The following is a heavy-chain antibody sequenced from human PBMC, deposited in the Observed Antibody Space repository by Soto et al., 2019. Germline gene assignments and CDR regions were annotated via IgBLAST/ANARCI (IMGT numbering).Heavy chain of an antibody. CDR3: ARDWAAIELGLALY. Sequence: QTGGSLRLSCSVSGFTFSQYAMHWVRQAPGKGLEWVAAIAYDGSFTYHADSVKGRFTISRDNSKDTLYLQMINLRTEDTAVYFCARDWAAIELGLALYWGQGTLVTVSS. CDR2: IAYDGSFT. J-gene: IGHJ4*02. V-gene: IGHV3-30*01. D-gene: IGHD2-8*02. CDR1: GFTFSQYA.